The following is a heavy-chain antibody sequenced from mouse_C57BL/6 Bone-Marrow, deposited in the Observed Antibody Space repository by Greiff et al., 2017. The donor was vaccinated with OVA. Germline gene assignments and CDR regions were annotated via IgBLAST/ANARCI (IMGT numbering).Heavy chain of an antibody. CDR3: ARDQDRVVAGRFAY. D-gene: IGHD1-1*01. CDR1: GYSITSGYY. Sequence: EVQLVESGPGLVKPSQSLSLTCSVTGYSITSGYYWNWIRQFPGNKLEWMGYISYDGSNNYNPSLKNRISITRDTSKNQFFLKLNSVTTEDTATYYCARDQDRVVAGRFAYWGQGTLVTVSA. CDR2: ISYDGSN. J-gene: IGHJ3*01. V-gene: IGHV3-6*01.